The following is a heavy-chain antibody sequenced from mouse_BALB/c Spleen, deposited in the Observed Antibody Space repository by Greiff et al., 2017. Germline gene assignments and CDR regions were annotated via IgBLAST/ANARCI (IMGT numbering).Heavy chain of an antibody. CDR2: ISSGGSYT. D-gene: IGHD1-1*01. Sequence: EVQRVESGGGLVKPGGSLKLSCAASGFTFSSYAMSWVRQTPEKRLEWVATISSGGSYTYYPDSVKGRFTISRDNAKNTLYLQMSSLRSEDTAMYYWARRDYFGYAMDYWGQGTSVTVPS. CDR3: ARRDYFGYAMDY. J-gene: IGHJ4*01. CDR1: GFTFSSYA. V-gene: IGHV5-9-3*01.